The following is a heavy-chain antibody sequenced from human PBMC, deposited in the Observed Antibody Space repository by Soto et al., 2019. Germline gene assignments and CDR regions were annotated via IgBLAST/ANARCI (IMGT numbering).Heavy chain of an antibody. CDR1: GFTFSSYA. D-gene: IGHD3-3*01. CDR3: AKDPSPYDFVSLYYFDY. Sequence: PGGSMRLSCAASGFTFSSYAVSWVRQEPGKGLEWVSGITSSGSRTYYADSVKGRFTISRDNSKMYLQMNSLRAEDTAVYYCAKDPSPYDFVSLYYFDYWGPGTLVTVSS. V-gene: IGHV3-23*01. CDR2: ITSSGSRT. J-gene: IGHJ4*02.